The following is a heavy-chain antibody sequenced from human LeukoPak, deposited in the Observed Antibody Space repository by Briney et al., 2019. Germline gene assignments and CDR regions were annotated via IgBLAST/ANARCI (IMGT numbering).Heavy chain of an antibody. CDR1: GFTFSSYA. CDR2: ISSNGGST. Sequence: GGSLRLSCAASGFTFSSYAMHWVRQAPGKGLEYVSAISSNGGSTYYANSVKGRFTISRDNSKSTLYLQMNSLRAEDTAVYYCAKDYTALTYYDILTGYGRGAFDIWGQGTMVTVSS. D-gene: IGHD3-9*01. V-gene: IGHV3-64*01. J-gene: IGHJ3*02. CDR3: AKDYTALTYYDILTGYGRGAFDI.